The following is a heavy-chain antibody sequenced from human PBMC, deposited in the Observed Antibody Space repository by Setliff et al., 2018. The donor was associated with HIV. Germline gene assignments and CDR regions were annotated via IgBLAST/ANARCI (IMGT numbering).Heavy chain of an antibody. CDR2: IYHSGNT. Sequence: SETLSLTCAVSGPYSISSGFYWGWIRQPPGKGLEWIGNIYHSGNTYYNPSLKGRVTISVDTSKNQFSLKLRSVTAADTAVYYCARTRTIAVAGPPPEWYFDLWGRGTLVTVSS. J-gene: IGHJ2*01. CDR3: ARTRTIAVAGPPPEWYFDL. CDR1: GPYSISSGFY. D-gene: IGHD6-19*01. V-gene: IGHV4-38-2*01.